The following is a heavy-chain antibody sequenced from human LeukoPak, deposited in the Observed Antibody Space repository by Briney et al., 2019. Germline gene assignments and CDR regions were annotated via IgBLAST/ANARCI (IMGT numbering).Heavy chain of an antibody. CDR3: ASRAPYDSSGYYYYYYMDV. J-gene: IGHJ6*03. CDR2: MNPNSGNT. D-gene: IGHD3-22*01. V-gene: IGHV1-8*01. CDR1: GYTFTSYD. Sequence: ASVKVSCKASGYTFTSYDINWVRQATGQGLEWMGWMNPNSGNTGYAQKFQGRVTMTRNTYISTAYMELSSLRSEDTAVYYCASRAPYDSSGYYYYYYMDVWGKGTTVTVSS.